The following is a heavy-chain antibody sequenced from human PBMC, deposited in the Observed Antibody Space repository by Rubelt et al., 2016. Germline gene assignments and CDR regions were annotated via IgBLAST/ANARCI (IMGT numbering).Heavy chain of an antibody. J-gene: IGHJ5*02. CDR1: GGSFSGYY. CDR3: ARHGESGYDRRAQFYNGFDP. Sequence: QVQLQQWGAGLLKPSETLSLTCAVYGGSFSGYYWSWIRQPPGKGLEWIGEINHSGSTYYNPSLKSRVSISLDTSKNQFSLKLSSVTAADTAGYYCARHGESGYDRRAQFYNGFDPWGQGTLVTVSS. D-gene: IGHD5-12*01. CDR2: INHSGST. V-gene: IGHV4-34*01.